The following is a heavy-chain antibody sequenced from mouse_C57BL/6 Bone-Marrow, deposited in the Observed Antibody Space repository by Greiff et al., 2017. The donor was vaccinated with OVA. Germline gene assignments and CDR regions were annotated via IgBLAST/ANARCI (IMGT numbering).Heavy chain of an antibody. CDR2: ISSGGSYT. CDR3: ARHLGYFDV. CDR1: GFTFSSYG. J-gene: IGHJ1*03. V-gene: IGHV5-6*01. Sequence: EVQGVESGGDLAKPGGSLKLSCAASGFTFSSYGMSWVRQTPDKRLEWVATISSGGSYTYYPDSVKGRFTISRDNAKNTLYLQMSSLKSEDTAMYYCARHLGYFDVWGTGTTVTVSS.